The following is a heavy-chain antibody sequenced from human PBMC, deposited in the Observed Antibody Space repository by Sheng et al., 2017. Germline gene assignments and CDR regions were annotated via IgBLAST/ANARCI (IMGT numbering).Heavy chain of an antibody. V-gene: IGHV3-30-3*01. D-gene: IGHD5-12*01. CDR3: AREEGGEMATIGGPPFDY. J-gene: IGHJ4*02. CDR1: GFTFSSYA. CDR2: ISYDGSNK. Sequence: QVQLVESGGGVVQPGRSLRLSCAASGFTFSSYAMHWVRQAPGKGLEWVAVISYDGSNKYYADSVKGRFTISRDNSKNTLYLQMNSLRAEDTAVYYCAREEGGEMATIGGPPFDYWGQGTLVTVSS.